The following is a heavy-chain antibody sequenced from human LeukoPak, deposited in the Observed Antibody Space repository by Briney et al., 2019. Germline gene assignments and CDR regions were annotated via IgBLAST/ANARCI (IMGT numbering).Heavy chain of an antibody. CDR2: ISSSGAKT. CDR3: ARDPIAVVGGGSFDY. Sequence: EGSLRLSCAASGFTFSSYSMNWVRQAPGKGLQWVSSISSSGAKTYYADSVKGRVTISRDNAKNSYYLEMNSLVAEDTAVYYCARDPIAVVGGGSFDYWGQGILVTVSS. V-gene: IGHV3-21*01. D-gene: IGHD6-19*01. CDR1: GFTFSSYS. J-gene: IGHJ4*02.